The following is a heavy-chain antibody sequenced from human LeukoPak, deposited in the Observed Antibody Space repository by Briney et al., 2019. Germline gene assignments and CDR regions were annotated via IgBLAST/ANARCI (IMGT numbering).Heavy chain of an antibody. CDR1: GFTFSSYS. Sequence: GGSLRLSCAASGFTFSSYSMNWVRQAPGKGLEWVSSISSSSSYIYYADSVKGRFTISRDNAKNSLYLQMNSLRAEDTAVYYCARAPPSVDWYATPAGFGYWGQGTLVTVSS. CDR2: ISSSSSYI. D-gene: IGHD2-21*01. CDR3: ARAPPSVDWYATPAGFGY. J-gene: IGHJ4*02. V-gene: IGHV3-21*01.